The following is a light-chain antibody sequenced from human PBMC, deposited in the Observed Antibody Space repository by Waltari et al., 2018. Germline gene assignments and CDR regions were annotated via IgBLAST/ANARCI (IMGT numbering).Light chain of an antibody. CDR3: QKYGSLPAT. J-gene: IGKJ1*01. CDR2: DAS. CDR1: QNINKY. V-gene: IGKV3-20*01. Sequence: EIRLTKSPGTQSLSHGERATLSCRASQNINKYLAWYQHKPGQAPRLLIYDASSRATGIPDRFSGSGSGTDFSLTISRLEPEDFAVYYCQKYGSLPATFGQGTKVEIK.